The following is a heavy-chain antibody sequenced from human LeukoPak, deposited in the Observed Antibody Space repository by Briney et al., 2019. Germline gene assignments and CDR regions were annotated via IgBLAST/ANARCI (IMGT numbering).Heavy chain of an antibody. V-gene: IGHV3-23*01. J-gene: IGHJ4*02. D-gene: IGHD3-9*01. Sequence: GGSLRLSCAASGFTFSSYAMSWVRQAPGKGLEWVSAISGSGGSTYYADSVKGRFTISRDNPKNTLYLQMNSLRAEDTAVYYCAKSGRYFDWLLYDWGQGTLVTVSS. CDR3: AKSGRYFDWLLYD. CDR1: GFTFSSYA. CDR2: ISGSGGST.